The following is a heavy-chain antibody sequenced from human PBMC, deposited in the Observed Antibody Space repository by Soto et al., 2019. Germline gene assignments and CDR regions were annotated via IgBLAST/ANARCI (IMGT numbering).Heavy chain of an antibody. CDR3: AREDIVVVPAAKPH. CDR2: ISSSSSYI. J-gene: IGHJ4*02. CDR1: GFTFSSYS. V-gene: IGHV3-21*01. Sequence: PGGSLRLSCAASGFTFSSYSMNWVRQAPGKGLEWVSSISSSSSYIYYADSVKGRFTISRDNAKNSLYLQMNSLRAEDTAVYYCAREDIVVVPAAKPHWGQGTLVTVSS. D-gene: IGHD2-2*01.